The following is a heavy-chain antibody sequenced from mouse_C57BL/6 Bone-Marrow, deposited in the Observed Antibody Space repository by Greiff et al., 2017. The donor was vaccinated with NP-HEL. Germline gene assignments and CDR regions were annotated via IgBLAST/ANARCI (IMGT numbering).Heavy chain of an antibody. CDR1: GYTFTSYW. D-gene: IGHD2-3*01. J-gene: IGHJ3*01. CDR2: IDPSDSYT. V-gene: IGHV1-69*01. CDR3: AATERTYDSWFAY. Sequence: QVQLQQPGAELVMPGASVKLSCKASGYTFTSYWMHWVKQRPGQGLEWIGEIDPSDSYTNYNQKFKGKSTLTVDKSSSTAYMQLSSLTSEDSAVYYCAATERTYDSWFAYWGQGTLVTVSA.